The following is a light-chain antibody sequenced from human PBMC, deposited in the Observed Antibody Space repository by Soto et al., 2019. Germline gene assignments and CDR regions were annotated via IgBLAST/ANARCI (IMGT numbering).Light chain of an antibody. Sequence: ATVSLKNSQSVSSSYLAWYQQQPGQAPRLLMYGASSRATGIPDRFSGSGSVTDFTLTICRLGPRSCALCCCHLFSCYPLSFGGGTKVDIK. V-gene: IGKV3-20*01. J-gene: IGKJ4*01. CDR1: QSVSSSY. CDR2: GAS. CDR3: HLFSCYPLS.